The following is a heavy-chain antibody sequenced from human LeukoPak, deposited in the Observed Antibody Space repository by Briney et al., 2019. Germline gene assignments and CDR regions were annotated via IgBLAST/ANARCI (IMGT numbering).Heavy chain of an antibody. CDR1: GGSISSYY. D-gene: IGHD2-2*02. CDR2: IYYSGST. Sequence: TSETLSLTCTVSGGSISSYYWSWIRQPPGKGLEWIGYIYYSGSTNYNPSLKSRVTISVDTSKNQFSLKLSSVTAADTAVYYCARAPIVVVPAAIRNWFDPWGQGTLVTVSS. CDR3: ARAPIVVVPAAIRNWFDP. J-gene: IGHJ5*02. V-gene: IGHV4-59*01.